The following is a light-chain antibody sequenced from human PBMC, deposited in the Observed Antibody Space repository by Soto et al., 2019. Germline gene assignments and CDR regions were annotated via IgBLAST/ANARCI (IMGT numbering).Light chain of an antibody. CDR2: TAS. J-gene: IGKJ2*01. Sequence: DIQMTQSPSTLSASVGDRVTITCRASQSISTWLAWYQQKPGKAPKLLIYTASSLESGVPSRFSGSGYGTEFTLTISSLQPDAFATYYCQQYNSHSRYTFGQGTKLEIK. V-gene: IGKV1-5*03. CDR1: QSISTW. CDR3: QQYNSHSRYT.